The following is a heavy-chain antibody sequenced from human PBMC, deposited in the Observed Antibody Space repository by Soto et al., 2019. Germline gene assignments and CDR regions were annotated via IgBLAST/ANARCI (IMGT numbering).Heavy chain of an antibody. CDR2: ISSGSKTI. J-gene: IGHJ4*02. Sequence: QPGGSLRLSCAASGFTFSGYSVNWVRQAPGKGLEWVSYISSGSKTIYYAESVKGRFTVSRDNARNSQYLQMNSLRDEDTAVYYCAREDILGVRSFDYWRQGTLVTVSS. D-gene: IGHD3-9*01. CDR1: GFTFSGYS. V-gene: IGHV3-48*02. CDR3: AREDILGVRSFDY.